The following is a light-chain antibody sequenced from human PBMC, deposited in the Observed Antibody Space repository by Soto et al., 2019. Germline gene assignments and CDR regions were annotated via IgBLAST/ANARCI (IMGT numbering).Light chain of an antibody. CDR3: ASWDDSLSAVV. J-gene: IGLJ2*01. CDR1: SSNIGGNY. V-gene: IGLV1-47*01. Sequence: QSVLTQPPSASGTPGQRVSLSCTGSSSNIGGNYVYWYQQLPGAAPNLLVSTNDQRPSGAPDRFSASKSGTSASLAISGLRSEDEADYFCASWDDSLSAVVFGGGTKLTVL. CDR2: TND.